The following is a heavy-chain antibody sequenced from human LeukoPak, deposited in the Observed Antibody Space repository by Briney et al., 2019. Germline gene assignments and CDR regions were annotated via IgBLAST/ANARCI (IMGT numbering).Heavy chain of an antibody. CDR2: INLSGGST. Sequence: ASVKVSCKASGYTFTSYYMHWVGQAPGQGLEWMGIINLSGGSTSNAQMFQGRVTMTRDMYKSTVYMELSSLRSEDTAVYYCGRDGVPDYDILSGYYIHYWGQGTLVTVSS. CDR1: GYTFTSYY. J-gene: IGHJ4*02. D-gene: IGHD3-9*01. CDR3: GRDGVPDYDILSGYYIHY. V-gene: IGHV1-46*01.